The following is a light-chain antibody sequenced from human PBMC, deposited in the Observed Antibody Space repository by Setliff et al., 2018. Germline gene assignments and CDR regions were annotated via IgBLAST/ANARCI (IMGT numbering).Light chain of an antibody. CDR2: KNS. J-gene: IGLJ1*01. CDR1: SSNIGSHS. V-gene: IGLV1-44*01. Sequence: QSVLTQPPSASGTPGQRVTISCSGSSSNIGSHSVSWYQQLPGTAPKLLIYKNSQRSSGVPDRFSGSKSGTSASLAISGLQSEDEADYYCQSYDNSLSGYYVFGTGTKVTVL. CDR3: QSYDNSLSGYYV.